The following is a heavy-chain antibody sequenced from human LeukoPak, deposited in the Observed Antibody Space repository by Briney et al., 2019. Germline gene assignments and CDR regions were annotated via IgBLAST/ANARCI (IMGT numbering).Heavy chain of an antibody. CDR1: GGTFSSYA. V-gene: IGHV1-69*13. D-gene: IGHD2-15*01. CDR3: ARDRYCSGGSCYIYFDY. J-gene: IGHJ4*02. CDR2: IIPISGTA. Sequence: GASVKVSCKASGGTFSSYAISWVRQAPGQGLEWMGGIIPISGTANYAQKFQGRVTITADESTSTAYMELSSLRSEDTAVYYCARDRYCSGGSCYIYFDYWGQGTLVTVSS.